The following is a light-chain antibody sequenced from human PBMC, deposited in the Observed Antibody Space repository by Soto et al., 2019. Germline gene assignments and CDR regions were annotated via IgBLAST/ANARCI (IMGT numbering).Light chain of an antibody. CDR1: QNIVNY. CDR2: TAS. V-gene: IGKV1-5*01. CDR3: QHYNSYSEA. Sequence: DIQMPQSPSSLSASVGDRVTITCLASQNIVNYLNWYQQKPGKAPKLLLYTASSLESGVPSRFSGSGSGTEFTLTISSLQPDDFATYYCQHYNSYSEAFGQGTKVDIK. J-gene: IGKJ1*01.